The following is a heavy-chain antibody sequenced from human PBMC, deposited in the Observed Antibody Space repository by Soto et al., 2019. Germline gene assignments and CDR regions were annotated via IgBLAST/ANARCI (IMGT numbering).Heavy chain of an antibody. V-gene: IGHV3-30*18. CDR3: AKPFVGEGLLVSDY. Sequence: QVHLVESGGGVVQPGRSLRLSCVASAFSFSHYAMHWVRQAPGKGLEWVAIISFDGSDKYYADSVKGRFTISRDNSKNTLYLQMNSLRVEDTAVYYCAKPFVGEGLLVSDYWGQGTLVTVSS. D-gene: IGHD2-8*02. J-gene: IGHJ4*02. CDR1: AFSFSHYA. CDR2: ISFDGSDK.